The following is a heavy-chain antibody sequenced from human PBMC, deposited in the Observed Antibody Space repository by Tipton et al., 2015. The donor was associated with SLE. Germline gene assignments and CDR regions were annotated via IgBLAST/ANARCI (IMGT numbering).Heavy chain of an antibody. CDR2: MNPNSGNT. J-gene: IGHJ4*02. Sequence: QVQLVQSGPEVKKPGASVKVSCKASGYTFTSYDINWVRQATGQGLEWMGWMNPNSGNTGYAQKFQGRVTMTRNTSISTAYMELSSLRSDDTAVYYCARDSGSSGYFDYWGQGTLVTVSS. CDR3: ARDSGSSGYFDY. D-gene: IGHD6-6*01. V-gene: IGHV1-8*01. CDR1: GYTFTSYD.